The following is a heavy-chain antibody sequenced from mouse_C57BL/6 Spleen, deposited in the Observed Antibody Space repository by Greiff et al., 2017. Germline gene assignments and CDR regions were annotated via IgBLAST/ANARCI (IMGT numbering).Heavy chain of an antibody. D-gene: IGHD1-1*01. CDR2: ISSGGSYT. Sequence: EVQLQESGGDLVKPGGSLKLSCAASGFTFSSYGMSWVRQTPDKRLEWVATISSGGSYTYYPDSVKGRFTISRDNAKNTLYLQMSSLKSEDTAMYYCARGDYGSSYGFAYWGQGTLVTVSA. V-gene: IGHV5-6*01. CDR3: ARGDYGSSYGFAY. J-gene: IGHJ3*01. CDR1: GFTFSSYG.